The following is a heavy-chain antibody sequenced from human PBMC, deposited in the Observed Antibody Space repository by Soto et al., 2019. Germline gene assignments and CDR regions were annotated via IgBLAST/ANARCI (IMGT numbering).Heavy chain of an antibody. J-gene: IGHJ4*02. V-gene: IGHV3-9*01. CDR2: ISWNSDSI. CDR3: TKVGGREDLWRGPLHFDL. D-gene: IGHD3-3*01. Sequence: EAQLVESGGGFVQPGRSLRLSCAGSGFIFDDFAIHWVRQAPGKGLEWVSGISWNSDSIGYADSVKGRFTISRDNAKNALYLQMNSLRVEYTALYYCTKVGGREDLWRGPLHFDLGGPGTLVTVSS. CDR1: GFIFDDFA.